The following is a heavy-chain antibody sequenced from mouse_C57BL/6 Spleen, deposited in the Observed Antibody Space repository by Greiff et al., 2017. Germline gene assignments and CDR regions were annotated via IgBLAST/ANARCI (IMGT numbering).Heavy chain of an antibody. CDR1: GYTFTGYW. Sequence: QVQLQQSGAELMKPGASVKLSCKATGYTFTGYWIEWVKQRPGHGLEWIGEVFPGSGSTNYNEKFKGKATFTAGTSSNTAYMQLSSLTTEDSAIYYCARSIYYYGSSSFAYWGQGTLVTVSA. D-gene: IGHD1-1*01. CDR3: ARSIYYYGSSSFAY. V-gene: IGHV1-9*01. CDR2: VFPGSGST. J-gene: IGHJ3*01.